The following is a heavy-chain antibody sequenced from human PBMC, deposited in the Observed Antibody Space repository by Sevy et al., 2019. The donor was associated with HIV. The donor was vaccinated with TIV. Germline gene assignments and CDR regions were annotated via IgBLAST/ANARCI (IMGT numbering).Heavy chain of an antibody. CDR3: ARKKGRIAAAGDDY. Sequence: ASVKVSCKASGYTFTSYGISWVRQAPGQGLEWMGWISAYNGNRNYAQKLQGRVTMTTDTSTSTAYMELRSLRSDDTAVYYCARKKGRIAAAGDDYWGQGTLVTVSS. CDR2: ISAYNGNR. J-gene: IGHJ4*02. D-gene: IGHD6-13*01. CDR1: GYTFTSYG. V-gene: IGHV1-18*01.